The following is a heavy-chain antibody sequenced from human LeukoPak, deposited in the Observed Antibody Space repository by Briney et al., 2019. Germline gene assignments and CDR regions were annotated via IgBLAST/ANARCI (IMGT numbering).Heavy chain of an antibody. V-gene: IGHV3-64*02. CDR3: ARAYYDFWSGLDWFDP. D-gene: IGHD3-3*01. CDR1: GFTFSKYW. J-gene: IGHJ5*02. Sequence: GGSLRLSCAASGFTFSKYWMLWVRQAPGKGLEYVSAITSNGGSVHYADSAKGRFTISRDNSKNTLYLQMGSLRVEDTAVYHCARAYYDFWSGLDWFDPWGPGTLVTVSS. CDR2: ITSNGGSV.